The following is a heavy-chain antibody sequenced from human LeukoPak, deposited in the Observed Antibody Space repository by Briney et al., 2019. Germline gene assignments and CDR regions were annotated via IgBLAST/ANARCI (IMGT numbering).Heavy chain of an antibody. J-gene: IGHJ4*02. CDR3: AKRYGLGSSPFDY. Sequence: GGSLRLSCAASGFTFSSYEMNWVRHAPGKGLEWVSYISSSGSTIYHADSVKGRFTISRDNAKTSLYLQMNSLGGEDTAVYSCAKRYGLGSSPFDYWGQGALVTVSS. CDR1: GFTFSSYE. D-gene: IGHD3-10*01. V-gene: IGHV3-48*03. CDR2: ISSSGSTI.